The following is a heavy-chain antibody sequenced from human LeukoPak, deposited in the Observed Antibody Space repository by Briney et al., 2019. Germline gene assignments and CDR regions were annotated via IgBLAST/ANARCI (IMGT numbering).Heavy chain of an antibody. CDR3: ARSDKCTTCSIDY. CDR2: INPSDGGT. CDR1: GYTLTGYY. V-gene: IGHV1-2*02. J-gene: IGHJ4*02. Sequence: ASVKVSCKASGYTLTGYYLHWVRQGPGQGFEWMGWINPSDGGTNYAPKFQGRVTMTRDTSISTAFMDLSRLTSDDTAVYFCARSDKCTTCSIDYWGQGTLVIVSS. D-gene: IGHD2-2*01.